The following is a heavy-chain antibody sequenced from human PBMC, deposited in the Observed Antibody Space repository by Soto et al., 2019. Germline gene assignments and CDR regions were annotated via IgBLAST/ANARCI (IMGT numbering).Heavy chain of an antibody. Sequence: KFQGRVTITRDTSASTAYMELSSLRSEDTAVYYCASDSSGWYGAFDIWGQGTMVTGSS. D-gene: IGHD6-19*01. J-gene: IGHJ3*02. V-gene: IGHV1-3*01. CDR3: ASDSSGWYGAFDI.